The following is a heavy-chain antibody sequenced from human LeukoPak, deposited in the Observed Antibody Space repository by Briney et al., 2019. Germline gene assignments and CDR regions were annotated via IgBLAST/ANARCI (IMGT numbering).Heavy chain of an antibody. Sequence: SETLSLTCAVYGGSFSGYYWSWIRQPPGKGLEWIGEINHSGSTNYNPSLKSRVTISVDTSKNQFSLKLSSVTAADTAVYCCARSPLIVVVVAATGGAFDIWGQGTMVTVSS. CDR2: INHSGST. V-gene: IGHV4-34*01. J-gene: IGHJ3*02. D-gene: IGHD2-15*01. CDR1: GGSFSGYY. CDR3: ARSPLIVVVVAATGGAFDI.